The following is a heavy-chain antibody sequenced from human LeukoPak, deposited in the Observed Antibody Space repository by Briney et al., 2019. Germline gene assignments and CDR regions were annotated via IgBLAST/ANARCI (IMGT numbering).Heavy chain of an antibody. D-gene: IGHD3-10*01. CDR2: ISYDGSNK. V-gene: IGHV3-30-3*01. CDR1: GFTFSSYA. CDR3: ARAGRRHLWFGELLPIDY. Sequence: GGSLRLSCAASGFTFSSYAMHWVRQAPGKGLEWVAVISYDGSNKYYADSVKGRFTISRDNSKNTLYLQMNSLRAEDTAVYYCARAGRRHLWFGELLPIDYWGQGTLVTVSS. J-gene: IGHJ4*02.